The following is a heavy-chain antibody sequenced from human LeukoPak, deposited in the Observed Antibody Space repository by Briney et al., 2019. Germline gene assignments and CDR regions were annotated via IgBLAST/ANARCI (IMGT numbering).Heavy chain of an antibody. J-gene: IGHJ6*03. CDR2: INAGNGNT. Sequence: ASVKVSCKASGYTFTSYAMHWVRQAPGQRLEWMGWINAGNGNTKYSQEFQGRVTITRDTSASTAYMELSSLRSEDMAVYYCAREGRGTMVRGVDNYYYYMDVWGKGTTVTVSS. D-gene: IGHD3-10*01. CDR3: AREGRGTMVRGVDNYYYYMDV. CDR1: GYTFTSYA. V-gene: IGHV1-3*03.